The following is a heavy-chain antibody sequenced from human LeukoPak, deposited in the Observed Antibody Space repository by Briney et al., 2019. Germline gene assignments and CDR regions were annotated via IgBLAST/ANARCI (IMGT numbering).Heavy chain of an antibody. CDR3: ARDATYCTNCVCYTRFDY. CDR1: GFTFTSHW. D-gene: IGHD2-8*01. Sequence: PGGSLRLSCAASGFTFTSHWMSWVRQAPGKGLEWVDRMNLDGSEKYYVDSVKGRFTISRDNAKTSLYLEMNSLRAEDTAVSYCARDATYCTNCVCYTRFDYWGQGTLVTVSS. J-gene: IGHJ4*02. V-gene: IGHV3-7*01. CDR2: MNLDGSEK.